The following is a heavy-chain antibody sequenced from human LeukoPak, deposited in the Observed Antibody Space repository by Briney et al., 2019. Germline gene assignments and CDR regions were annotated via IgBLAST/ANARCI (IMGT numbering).Heavy chain of an antibody. CDR2: VNNSGSTRSS. Sequence: SETLSLTCTVSGGSISSYYWSWIRQPPGKGLEWIGYVNNSGSTRSSNYNPSLKSRVTLSVDTSKNQFSLKLTSVTAADTAVYYCARVGGVPLGAFDIWGQGTMVTASS. CDR3: ARVGGVPLGAFDI. J-gene: IGHJ3*02. CDR1: GGSISSYY. D-gene: IGHD3-16*01. V-gene: IGHV4-59*01.